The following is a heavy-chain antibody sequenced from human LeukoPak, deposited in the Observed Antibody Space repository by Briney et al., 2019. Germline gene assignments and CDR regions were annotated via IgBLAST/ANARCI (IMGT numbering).Heavy chain of an antibody. V-gene: IGHV1-8*01. D-gene: IGHD2-2*01. CDR2: MNPNGGNT. Sequence: ASVKVSCKASGYTFTSYDINWVRQATGQGLEWMGWMNPNGGNTGYAQKFQGRVTMTRNTSISTAYMELSSLRSEDTAVYYCARASMVVVVPAAIWFDPWGQGTLVTVSS. CDR1: GYTFTSYD. CDR3: ARASMVVVVPAAIWFDP. J-gene: IGHJ5*02.